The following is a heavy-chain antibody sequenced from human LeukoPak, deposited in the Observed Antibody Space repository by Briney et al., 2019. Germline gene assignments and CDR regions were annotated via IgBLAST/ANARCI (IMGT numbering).Heavy chain of an antibody. Sequence: SVKVSCKASGFIFSSSAVRWVRQARGQRLEWIGWIVVGSGNTNYAQNFQERVTITRDMSTSTAYMELSSLRSEDTAVYYCVADCYGDCIDWGQGTLVTVSS. CDR3: VADCYGDCID. V-gene: IGHV1-58*01. J-gene: IGHJ4*02. CDR2: IVVGSGNT. D-gene: IGHD4-17*01. CDR1: GFIFSSSA.